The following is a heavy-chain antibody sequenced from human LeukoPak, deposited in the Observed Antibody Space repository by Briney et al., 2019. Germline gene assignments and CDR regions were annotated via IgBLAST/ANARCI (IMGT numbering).Heavy chain of an antibody. CDR1: GYTFTSYG. J-gene: IGHJ6*02. Sequence: GASVKVSCKASGYTFTSYGISWVRQAPGQGLEWMGWIRAYNGNTNYAQKLQGRVTMTTDTSTSTAYMELRSLRSDDTAVYYCARDLEMATIGYYYYGMDVWGQGTTVTVSS. CDR3: ARDLEMATIGYYYYGMDV. D-gene: IGHD5-24*01. CDR2: IRAYNGNT. V-gene: IGHV1-18*01.